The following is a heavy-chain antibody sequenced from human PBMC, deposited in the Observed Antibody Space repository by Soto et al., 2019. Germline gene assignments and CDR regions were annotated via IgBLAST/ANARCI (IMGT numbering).Heavy chain of an antibody. Sequence: EVQLVESGGGLVKPGGSLRLSCAASGFTFSSYSMNWVRQAPGKGLEWVSSISSSSSYIYYADSVKGRFTISRDNAKNSLYLQMNSLRAEDTAVYYCARDGVAATGYYYYYMDVWGKGTTVTVSS. CDR2: ISSSSSYI. V-gene: IGHV3-21*01. CDR1: GFTFSSYS. J-gene: IGHJ6*03. CDR3: ARDGVAATGYYYYYMDV. D-gene: IGHD2-15*01.